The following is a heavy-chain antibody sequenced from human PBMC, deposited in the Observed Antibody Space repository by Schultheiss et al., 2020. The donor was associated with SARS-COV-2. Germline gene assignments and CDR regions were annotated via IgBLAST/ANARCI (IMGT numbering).Heavy chain of an antibody. J-gene: IGHJ6*02. CDR2: IYHSGGT. V-gene: IGHV4-61*01. Sequence: SETLSLTCSVSGGSVSSGSYYCTWIRQSPGRGLEWIGYIYHSGGTRYHPSLKSRVTISLDTSKNQFSLKLTSVIAADTAVYYCARVDLETALVGGLDVWGQGSTVTVSS. D-gene: IGHD5-18*01. CDR3: ARVDLETALVGGLDV. CDR1: GGSVSSGSYY.